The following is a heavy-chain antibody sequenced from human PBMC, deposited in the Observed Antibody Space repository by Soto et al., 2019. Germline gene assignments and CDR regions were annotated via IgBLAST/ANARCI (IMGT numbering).Heavy chain of an antibody. Sequence: SVRTEFKASGYTVSVYYSLWVGQSPKQRLEWMGWINPNSGGTNYAQKFQGWVTMTRDTSISTAYMELSRLRSDDTAVYYCARDRCSSTSCYYPYSYFAYWRQGTLVTVSS. CDR1: GYTVSVYY. J-gene: IGHJ4*02. CDR2: INPNSGGT. V-gene: IGHV1-2*04. D-gene: IGHD2-2*01. CDR3: ARDRCSSTSCYYPYSYFAY.